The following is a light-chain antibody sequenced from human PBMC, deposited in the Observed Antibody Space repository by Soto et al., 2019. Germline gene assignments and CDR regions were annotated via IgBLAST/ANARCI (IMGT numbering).Light chain of an antibody. Sequence: QSVLTQPPAVSWAPGQRVTISCTGSSYNIGAGYDVHWYQQLPGTAPKLLIYGNSNRPSGVPDRFSGSKSGTSASLAITGLQAEDEADYYCQSYDSSLSALVGGGTKLTVL. CDR3: QSYDSSLSAL. V-gene: IGLV1-40*01. CDR1: SYNIGAGYD. J-gene: IGLJ2*01. CDR2: GNS.